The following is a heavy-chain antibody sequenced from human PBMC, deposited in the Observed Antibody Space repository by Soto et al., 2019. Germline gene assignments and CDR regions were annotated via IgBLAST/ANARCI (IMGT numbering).Heavy chain of an antibody. CDR3: AREAGGYSSSWAFDY. J-gene: IGHJ4*02. CDR1: GFTFSSCS. D-gene: IGHD6-13*01. Sequence: PWGSLSLSCAASGFTFSSCSMNWVRQAPGKGLEWVSSISSSSSYIYYADSVKGRFTISRDNAKNSLYLQMNSLRAEDTAVYYCAREAGGYSSSWAFDYWGQGTLVTVSS. CDR2: ISSSSSYI. V-gene: IGHV3-21*01.